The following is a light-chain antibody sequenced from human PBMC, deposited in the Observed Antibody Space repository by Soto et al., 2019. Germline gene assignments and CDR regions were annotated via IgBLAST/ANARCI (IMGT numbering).Light chain of an antibody. Sequence: DMQMTQSPSSLSASVGDRVTITCRASQGLSNKLAWYQQKPGKVPKLLIFAASTLQSGVPSRFSGSGSGTDFTLTISSLQPEDVATYYCQRYDSAPLNFGGGTKVDIK. V-gene: IGKV1-27*01. CDR1: QGLSNK. CDR3: QRYDSAPLN. J-gene: IGKJ4*01. CDR2: AAS.